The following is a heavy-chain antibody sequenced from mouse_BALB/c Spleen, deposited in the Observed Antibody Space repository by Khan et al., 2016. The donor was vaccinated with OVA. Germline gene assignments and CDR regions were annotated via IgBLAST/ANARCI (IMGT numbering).Heavy chain of an antibody. CDR3: TGLAYYYDSEGFAY. D-gene: IGHD1-1*01. Sequence: EVELVESGGDLVKPGGSLKLSCAASGFTFSTYGMSWVRQTPDKRLEWVATVSTGGGYTYYPDSVKGRFTISRDNAKNTLYLQMSGLKSEDTAMFDCTGLAYYYDSEGFAYWGQGTLVTVSA. V-gene: IGHV5-6*01. CDR1: GFTFSTYG. J-gene: IGHJ3*01. CDR2: VSTGGGYT.